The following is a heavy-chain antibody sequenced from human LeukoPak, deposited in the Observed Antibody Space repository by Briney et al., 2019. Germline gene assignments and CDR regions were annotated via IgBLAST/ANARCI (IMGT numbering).Heavy chain of an antibody. V-gene: IGHV3-23*01. CDR3: AKDRYCSSYYVQDY. CDR2: IVGGSGSRT. J-gene: IGHJ4*02. Sequence: GGSLRLSCAASAFTFSNYAMIWVRQAPGKGLEWVSAIVGGSGSRTFYADSVKGRFTISRDNSKNTLYLQMNNLKAGDTAVYYCAKDRYCSSYYVQDYWGQGTLVTVSS. CDR1: AFTFSNYA. D-gene: IGHD2-2*01.